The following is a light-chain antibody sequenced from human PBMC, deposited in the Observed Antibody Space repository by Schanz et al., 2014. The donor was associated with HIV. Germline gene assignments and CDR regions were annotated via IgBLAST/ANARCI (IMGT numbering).Light chain of an antibody. CDR2: KAS. V-gene: IGKV1-5*03. J-gene: IGKJ1*01. CDR1: QSIGNS. Sequence: IQMTQSPATLYASVGDRVTITCRTSQSIGNSLAWLQQKPGRAPKVLIYKASTLESGVPSTFRGSGSGTDFTLTISSLQPDDFATYFCLQDYNYPQTFGQGTKVEVK. CDR3: LQDYNYPQT.